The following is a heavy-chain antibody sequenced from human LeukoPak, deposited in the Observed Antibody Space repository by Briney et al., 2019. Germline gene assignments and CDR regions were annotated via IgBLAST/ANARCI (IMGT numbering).Heavy chain of an antibody. CDR2: ISSSGRTI. V-gene: IGHV3-48*03. CDR3: AREGDFWSGPSGYFDN. D-gene: IGHD3-3*01. Sequence: GGSLRLSWAASGFIFSSYDVNWVRQAPGKGLEWVSYISSSGRTIYYADSMEGRFTISRDNAKNSLYLQMNSLRAEDTAVYYCAREGDFWSGPSGYFDNWGQGTLVTVSS. CDR1: GFIFSSYD. J-gene: IGHJ4*02.